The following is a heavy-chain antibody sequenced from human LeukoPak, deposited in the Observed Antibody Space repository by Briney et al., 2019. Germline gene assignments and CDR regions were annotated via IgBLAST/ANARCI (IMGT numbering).Heavy chain of an antibody. D-gene: IGHD1-26*01. Sequence: SETLSLTCTVSGGSISSYYWSWIRQPAGKGLEWIGRIYTSGSTNYNASLKSRVTISVDTSKNQFSLKLSSVTAADTAVYYCARWGFREHDAFDIWGQGTMVTVSS. CDR1: GGSISSYY. CDR2: IYTSGST. V-gene: IGHV4-4*07. J-gene: IGHJ3*02. CDR3: ARWGFREHDAFDI.